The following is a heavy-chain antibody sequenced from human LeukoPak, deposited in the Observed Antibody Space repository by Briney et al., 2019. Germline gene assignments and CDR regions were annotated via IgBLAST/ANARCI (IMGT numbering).Heavy chain of an antibody. J-gene: IGHJ5*02. V-gene: IGHV4-34*01. CDR1: GGSLSGYY. CDR2: INHSGST. Sequence: PSETLSLTCAVYGGSLSGYYWDWIRQPPGKGLEWIGEINHSGSTTYNPSLKSRVTISVDTSKNQFSLKLSSVTAADTAIYYCATVALTGWTFDPWGQGTLVTVSS. CDR3: ATVALTGWTFDP. D-gene: IGHD7-27*01.